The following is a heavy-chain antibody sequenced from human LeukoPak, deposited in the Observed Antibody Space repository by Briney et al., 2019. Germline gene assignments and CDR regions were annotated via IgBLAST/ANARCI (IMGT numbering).Heavy chain of an antibody. CDR1: GFTFSNYG. CDR2: IWYDGSKK. J-gene: IGHJ4*02. D-gene: IGHD2-2*01. CDR3: ARDYCSTTSCLDY. V-gene: IGHV3-33*01. Sequence: GGSLRLSCAASGFTFSNYGMHWVRQAPGKGLEWVAVIWYDGSKKYYADSVKGRFTISRDDSKNTLYLQMNSLRAEDTAVYYCARDYCSTTSCLDYWGQGTLVPVSS.